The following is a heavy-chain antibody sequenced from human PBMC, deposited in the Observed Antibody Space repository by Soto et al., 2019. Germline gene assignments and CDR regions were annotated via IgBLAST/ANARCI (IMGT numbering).Heavy chain of an antibody. D-gene: IGHD5-18*01. CDR2: INHSGST. CDR1: GASFSGYY. CDR3: ARGGPWIQLWLRHHTPTSYYFDY. V-gene: IGHV4-34*01. J-gene: IGHJ4*02. Sequence: XATLSLNLDVYGASFSGYYWSGIRKPPGKGLEWIGEINHSGSTNYNPSLNSRVTISVDTSKNRFSLKLSSVTAADTAVYYCARGGPWIQLWLRHHTPTSYYFDYWGQGTLVTVSS.